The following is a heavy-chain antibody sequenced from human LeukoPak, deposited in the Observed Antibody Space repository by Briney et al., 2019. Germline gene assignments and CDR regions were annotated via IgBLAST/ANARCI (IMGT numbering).Heavy chain of an antibody. Sequence: GESLKISCTSSGYSYTPYWIGWVRQMPGKGLEWMGLIYPGDSDTRYSPSFQGQVTISADKSISTAYLQWSSLKASDAAMYYCARHENRGNEYYYYYYMDVWGKGTTVTVSS. J-gene: IGHJ6*03. V-gene: IGHV5-51*01. CDR3: ARHENRGNEYYYYYYMDV. CDR2: IYPGDSDT. D-gene: IGHD1-1*01. CDR1: GYSYTPYW.